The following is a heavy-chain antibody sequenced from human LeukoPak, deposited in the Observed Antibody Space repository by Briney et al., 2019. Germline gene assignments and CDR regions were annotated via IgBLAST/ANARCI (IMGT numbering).Heavy chain of an antibody. CDR3: AREGGDGYKAGQY. V-gene: IGHV1-46*01. D-gene: IGHD5-24*01. CDR2: FNPSDGRA. Sequence: ASVKVSCKASGYIFIDYYVHWVRQAPGQGLEWMGTFNPSDGRATYAQKFQGRITVTRDTSTSTVYMELSRLTSEDTAVYYCAREGGDGYKAGQYWGQGTLVTVSS. CDR1: GYIFIDYY. J-gene: IGHJ4*02.